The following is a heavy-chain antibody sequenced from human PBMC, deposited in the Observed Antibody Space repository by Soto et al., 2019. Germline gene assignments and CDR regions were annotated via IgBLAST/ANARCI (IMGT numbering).Heavy chain of an antibody. CDR2: MHDSGTT. D-gene: IGHD3-3*01. CDR1: GASVTSGDYY. J-gene: IGHJ4*02. Sequence: QAQLQESGPGLVRPSQTLSLSCSVSGASVTSGDYYWNWIRQTPGTGLEWLGYMHDSGTTSYNPSSKRRGTISRDASKTQFALRLPSVSAADTAVYFCARGGLYDLWSGFFDWGQGIRGTVSS. CDR3: ARGGLYDLWSGFFD. V-gene: IGHV4-30-4*01.